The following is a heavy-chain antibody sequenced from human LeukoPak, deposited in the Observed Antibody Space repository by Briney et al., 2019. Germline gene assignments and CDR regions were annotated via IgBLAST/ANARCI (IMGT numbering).Heavy chain of an antibody. CDR1: GFTFSTYG. V-gene: IGHV3-33*01. Sequence: PGGSLRLSCATSGFTFSTYGMHWVRQAPGKGLDWVAVIWNDGSKKYYADSVKGRFTISRDNSKSTLYPQMNSLRADDTAVYYCAPTGSSARFDYWGQGTLVTVSS. D-gene: IGHD1-1*01. CDR3: APTGSSARFDY. CDR2: IWNDGSKK. J-gene: IGHJ4*02.